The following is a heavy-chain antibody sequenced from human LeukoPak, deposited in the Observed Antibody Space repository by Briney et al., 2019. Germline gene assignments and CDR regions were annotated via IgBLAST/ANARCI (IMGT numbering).Heavy chain of an antibody. V-gene: IGHV3-53*01. J-gene: IGHJ3*02. Sequence: GGSLRLSCAASGFTVSSNYMSWVRQAPGKGLEWVSVIYSGGSTYYADSVKGRFTISRDNSKNTLYLQMNSLRAEDTAVYYCARSVTRDAFDIWGQGTMVTVSS. CDR3: ARSVTRDAFDI. D-gene: IGHD5-18*01. CDR1: GFTVSSNY. CDR2: IYSGGST.